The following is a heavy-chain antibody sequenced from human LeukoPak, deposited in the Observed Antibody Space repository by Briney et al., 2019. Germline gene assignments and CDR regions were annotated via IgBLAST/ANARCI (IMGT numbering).Heavy chain of an antibody. Sequence: SVKVSRKASGGTFSSYAISWVRQAPGQGLEWMGGIIPIFGTANYAQKFQGRVTITTDESTSTAYMELSSLRSEDTAVYCCARGGSPDYGQRNWFDPWGQGTLVTVSS. V-gene: IGHV1-69*05. CDR3: ARGGSPDYGQRNWFDP. J-gene: IGHJ5*02. CDR1: GGTFSSYA. CDR2: IIPIFGTA. D-gene: IGHD3-16*01.